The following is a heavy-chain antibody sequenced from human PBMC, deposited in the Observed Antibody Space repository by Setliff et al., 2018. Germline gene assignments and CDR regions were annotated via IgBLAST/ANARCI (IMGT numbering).Heavy chain of an antibody. J-gene: IGHJ5*02. V-gene: IGHV1-18*04. CDR1: GYTFTNSI. CDR3: ERLVRHCTRISCQRTSEADL. Sequence: ASVKVSCKASGYTFTNSIMNWVRQAPGQGLEWMGWFSAYNGNTYHAQKFQDRLSMTTDTSTSTAYMELRSLRADDTAVYYCERLVRHCTRISCQRTSEADLWGQGTQVTVSS. CDR2: FSAYNGNT. D-gene: IGHD2-15*01.